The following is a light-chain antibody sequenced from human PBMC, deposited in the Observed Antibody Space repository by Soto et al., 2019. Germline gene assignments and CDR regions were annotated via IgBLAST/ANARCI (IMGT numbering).Light chain of an antibody. J-gene: IGKJ4*01. Sequence: DLQMTQSPSSLSASVGDRVTITCRASQSISSYLNWYQQKPGKALKLLIYAASSLQSGVPSRFSGSGSGTDFTLTISSLQPEDFATYYCQQSHRTPLTFGGGTKVEIK. V-gene: IGKV1-39*01. CDR2: AAS. CDR1: QSISSY. CDR3: QQSHRTPLT.